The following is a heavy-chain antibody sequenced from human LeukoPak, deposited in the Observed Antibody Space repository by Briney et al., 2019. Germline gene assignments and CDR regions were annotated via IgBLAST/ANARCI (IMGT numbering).Heavy chain of an antibody. CDR1: GFTSFDFP. CDR2: IRTDGTI. D-gene: IGHD2/OR15-2a*01. J-gene: IGHJ3*02. V-gene: IGHV3-69-1*01. Sequence: PGGSLRLSCEASGFTSFDFPMNWVRKAPGKGLGWVSHIRTDGTITYADSVKGRFTISRDDAKTSVYLQMNSLRDEDTAIYYCARDNIWAFDIWGQGTMVTVAS. CDR3: ARDNIWAFDI.